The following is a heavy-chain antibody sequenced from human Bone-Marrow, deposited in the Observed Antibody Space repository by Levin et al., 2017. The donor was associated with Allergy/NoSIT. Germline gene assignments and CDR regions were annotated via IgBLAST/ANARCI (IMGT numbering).Heavy chain of an antibody. V-gene: IGHV3-15*01. CDR1: GFTFSNAW. D-gene: IGHD3-16*02. Sequence: GGSLRLSCAASGFTFSNAWMSWVRQAPGKGLEWVGRIKSKTDGGTTDYAAPVKGRFTISRDDSKNTLYLQMNSLKTEDTAVYYCTTVNGYDYVWGSYRYTTVDYWGQGTLVTVSS. CDR3: TTVNGYDYVWGSYRYTTVDY. CDR2: IKSKTDGGTT. J-gene: IGHJ4*02.